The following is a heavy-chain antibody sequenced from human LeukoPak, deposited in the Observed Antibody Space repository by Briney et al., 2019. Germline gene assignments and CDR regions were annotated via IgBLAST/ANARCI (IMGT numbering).Heavy chain of an antibody. V-gene: IGHV1-69*04. CDR2: IIPIVYIA. CDR1: GGTFSSYA. Sequence: SVKVSCKASGGTFSSYAITGVRQAPGQGREWMGRIIPIVYIANYAKKCQGRVRITADKSTSTAYMELSSLRCDDTGVYYCARVRAAGKDDYWGQGTLVIVSS. J-gene: IGHJ4*02. CDR3: ARVRAAGKDDY. D-gene: IGHD6-13*01.